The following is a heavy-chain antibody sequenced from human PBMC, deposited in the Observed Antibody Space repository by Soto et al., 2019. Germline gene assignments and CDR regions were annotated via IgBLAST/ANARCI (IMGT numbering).Heavy chain of an antibody. CDR2: INHSGIT. Sequence: QVQLQQWGAGLLKPSETLSLTCAVYGGSFSGYYWSWIRHPPGKGLEWIGEINHSGITNYNPSLKSRVTISVDTSKNQFSLKLSSVTAADTAVYYCARLTGYQLLHSNWFDPWGQGTLVTVSS. V-gene: IGHV4-34*01. CDR1: GGSFSGYY. J-gene: IGHJ5*02. CDR3: ARLTGYQLLHSNWFDP. D-gene: IGHD2-2*01.